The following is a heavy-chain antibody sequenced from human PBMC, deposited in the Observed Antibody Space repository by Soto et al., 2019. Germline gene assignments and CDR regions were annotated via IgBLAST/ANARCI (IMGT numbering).Heavy chain of an antibody. D-gene: IGHD3-3*01. Sequence: GGSLRLSCAASGFTFSSYAMSWVRQAPGKGLEWVSAISGSGGSTYYADSVKGRFTISRDNSKNTLYLQMNSLRAEDTAVYYCATGETTIYRKRPYGMDVWGQGTTVTVSS. CDR2: ISGSGGST. CDR3: ATGETTIYRKRPYGMDV. J-gene: IGHJ6*02. CDR1: GFTFSSYA. V-gene: IGHV3-23*01.